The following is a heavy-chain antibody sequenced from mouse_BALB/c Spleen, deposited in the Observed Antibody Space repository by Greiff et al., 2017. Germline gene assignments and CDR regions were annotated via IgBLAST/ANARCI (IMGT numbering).Heavy chain of an antibody. J-gene: IGHJ2*01. V-gene: IGHV1-80*01. CDR3: ARDYDYDGEDYFDY. CDR2: IYPGDGDT. Sequence: VQLQQSGAELVRPGSSVKISCKASGYAFSSYWMNWVKQRPGQGLEWIGQIYPGDGDTNYNGKFKGKATLTADKSSSTAYMQLSSLTSEDSAVYFCARDYDYDGEDYFDYWGQGTTLTVSS. CDR1: GYAFSSYW. D-gene: IGHD2-4*01.